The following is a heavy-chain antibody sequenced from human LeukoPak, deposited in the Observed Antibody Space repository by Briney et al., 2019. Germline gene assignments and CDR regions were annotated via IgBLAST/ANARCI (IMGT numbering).Heavy chain of an antibody. CDR2: INHSGST. CDR3: AREGWFGELLENAFDI. D-gene: IGHD3-10*01. Sequence: PSETLSLTCAVYGGSFSGYYWSWIRQPPGKGLEWIGEINHSGSTNYNPSLKSRVTISVDTSKNQFSLKLSSVTAADTAVYYCAREGWFGELLENAFDIWGQGTMVTVSS. J-gene: IGHJ3*02. V-gene: IGHV4-34*01. CDR1: GGSFSGYY.